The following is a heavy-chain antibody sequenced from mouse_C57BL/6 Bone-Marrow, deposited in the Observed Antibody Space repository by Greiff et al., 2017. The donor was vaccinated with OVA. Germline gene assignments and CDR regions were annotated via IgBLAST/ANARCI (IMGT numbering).Heavy chain of an antibody. J-gene: IGHJ3*01. CDR2: IFPGSGST. V-gene: IGHV1-75*01. CDR1: GYTFTDYY. D-gene: IGHD1-1*01. Sequence: QVQLQQSGPELVKPGASVKISCKASGYTFTDYYINWVKQRPGQGLEWIGWIFPGSGSTYYNEKFKGKATLTVDKSSSTAYMLLSSLTAEDSAVYFCARRGYYYGSSYFWFAYWVQGTLVTVSA. CDR3: ARRGYYYGSSYFWFAY.